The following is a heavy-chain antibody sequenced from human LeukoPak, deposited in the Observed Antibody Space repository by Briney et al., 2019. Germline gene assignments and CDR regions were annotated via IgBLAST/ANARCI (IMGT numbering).Heavy chain of an antibody. J-gene: IGHJ6*02. V-gene: IGHV1-2*06. CDR1: GYTFTGYY. CDR2: INPNSGGT. CDR3: ARELVVPAAILTYYYYGMDV. Sequence: GAPVKVSCKASGYTFTGYYMHWVRQAPGQGLEWMGRINPNSGGTNYAQKFQGRVTMTRDTSISTAYMELSRLRSDDTAVYYCARELVVPAAILTYYYYGMDVWGQGTTVTVSS. D-gene: IGHD2-2*02.